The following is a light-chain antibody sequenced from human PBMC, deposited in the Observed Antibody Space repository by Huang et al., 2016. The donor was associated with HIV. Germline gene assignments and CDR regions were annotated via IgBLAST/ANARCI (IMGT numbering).Light chain of an antibody. J-gene: IGKJ4*01. Sequence: VLTQSPFTLSMSPGQRATLSCKTSQRVETYLAWYQQRPGQGPRLLIYDGSNRAPGVPTRFSGAGSGTDFTLIIDKLAPEDVALYFCQQRSSWPLTFGGGTRVE. CDR2: DGS. V-gene: IGKV3-11*01. CDR1: QRVETY. CDR3: QQRSSWPLT.